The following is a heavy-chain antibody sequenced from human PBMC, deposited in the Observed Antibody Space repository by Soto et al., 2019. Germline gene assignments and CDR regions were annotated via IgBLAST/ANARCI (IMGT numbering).Heavy chain of an antibody. CDR2: IWYDGSKT. Sequence: QVQLVESGGGVVQPGGSLRLSCAASGFSFTTYGLHWVRQAPGKGLECVAVIWYDGSKTYYADSVKGRFTISRDNSKNTLYLQMNSVRVEDTAMYYCVKDHCGGDCYSNPYFDYWGQGTLVTVSS. D-gene: IGHD2-21*02. V-gene: IGHV3-33*06. CDR3: VKDHCGGDCYSNPYFDY. CDR1: GFSFTTYG. J-gene: IGHJ4*02.